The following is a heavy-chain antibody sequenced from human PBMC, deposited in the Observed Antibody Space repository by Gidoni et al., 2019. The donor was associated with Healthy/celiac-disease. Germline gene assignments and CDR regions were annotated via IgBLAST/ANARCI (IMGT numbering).Heavy chain of an antibody. CDR3: ARDNGIVGAAFDY. CDR1: GFTFSSYG. Sequence: QVQLVESGGGVVQPGRSLRLPCAASGFTFSSYGMHWVRQAPGKGLEWVAVISYDGSNKYYADSVKGRFTISRDNSKNTLYLQMNSLRAEDTAVYYCARDNGIVGAAFDYWGQGTLVTVSS. V-gene: IGHV3-30*03. J-gene: IGHJ4*02. D-gene: IGHD1-26*01. CDR2: ISYDGSNK.